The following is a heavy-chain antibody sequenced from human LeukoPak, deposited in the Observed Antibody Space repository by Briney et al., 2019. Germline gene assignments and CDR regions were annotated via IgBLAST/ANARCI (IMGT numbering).Heavy chain of an antibody. CDR2: MNPNSGYT. Sequence: ASVKVSCKASGYSFTSNYIHWVRQATGQGLEWMGWMNPNSGYTGYAQKFQGRVTMTRNTSISTAYMELSSLRSEDTAVYYCARGTPDYWGQGTLVTVSS. CDR3: ARGTPDY. CDR1: GYSFTSNY. J-gene: IGHJ4*02. V-gene: IGHV1-8*02.